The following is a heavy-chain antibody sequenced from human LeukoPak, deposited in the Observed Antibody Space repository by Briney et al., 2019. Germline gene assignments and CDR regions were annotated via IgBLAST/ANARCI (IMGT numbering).Heavy chain of an antibody. J-gene: IGHJ5*02. CDR2: IIPIFGTA. Sequence: GASVKVSCKASGGTFSSYAISWVRQAPGQGLEWMGGIIPIFGTANYAQKFQGRVTITADESTSTAYMELSSLRSEDTAVYYCARGPWEQLPDWRWFDPWGQGTLVTVSS. V-gene: IGHV1-69*13. CDR1: GGTFSSYA. CDR3: ARGPWEQLPDWRWFDP. D-gene: IGHD6-13*01.